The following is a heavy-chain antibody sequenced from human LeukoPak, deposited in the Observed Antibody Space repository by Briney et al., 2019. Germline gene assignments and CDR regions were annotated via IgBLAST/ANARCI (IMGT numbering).Heavy chain of an antibody. V-gene: IGHV1-58*01. CDR3: AAGYSGYD. CDR2: IVVGSGNT. D-gene: IGHD5-12*01. CDR1: GFTFTSSA. J-gene: IGHJ4*02. Sequence: SVKVSCKASGFTFTSSAVQRLRQAPGQRLEWIGWIVVGSGNTNYAQKFQEGVTITRDMCTSTAYMELSSLRSEDTAVYYCAAGYSGYDWGQGTLVTVSS.